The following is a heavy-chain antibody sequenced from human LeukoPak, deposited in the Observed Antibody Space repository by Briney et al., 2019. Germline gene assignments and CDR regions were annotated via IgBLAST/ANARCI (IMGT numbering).Heavy chain of an antibody. CDR3: TTDESRAYYDFWSGYYTFDY. Sequence: PGGSLRLSCAASGFTFSNAWMSWVRQAPGKGLEWVGRIKSKTDGGTTDYAAPVKGRFTISRDDSKNTLYLQMNSLKTEDTAVYYCTTDESRAYYDFWSGYYTFDYWGREPWSPSPQ. J-gene: IGHJ4*02. D-gene: IGHD3-3*01. CDR2: IKSKTDGGTT. V-gene: IGHV3-15*01. CDR1: GFTFSNAW.